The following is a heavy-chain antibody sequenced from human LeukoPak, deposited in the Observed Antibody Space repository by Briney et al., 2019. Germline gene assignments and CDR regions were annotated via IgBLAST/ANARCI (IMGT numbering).Heavy chain of an antibody. D-gene: IGHD1-26*01. CDR1: GLTVSRNY. CDR2: IYSGGST. CDR3: ARDRPREWDFGQALDY. J-gene: IGHJ4*02. V-gene: IGHV3-53*01. Sequence: GGSLRLSCAASGLTVSRNYMSWVRQAPGKGLESVSVIYSGGSTYYAESVRGRFTISRDNSKNTLYLQMNSLRAEDTAVYYCARDRPREWDFGQALDYWGQGTLVTVSS.